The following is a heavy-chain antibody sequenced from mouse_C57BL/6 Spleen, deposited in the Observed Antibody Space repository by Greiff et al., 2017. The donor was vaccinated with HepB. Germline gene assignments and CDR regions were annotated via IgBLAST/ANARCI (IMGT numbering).Heavy chain of an antibody. J-gene: IGHJ1*03. CDR1: GFTFSSYA. CDR3: TRVGSSYWYFDV. Sequence: EVQRVESGEGLVKPGGSLKLSCAASGFTFSSYAMSWVRQTPEKRLEWVAYISSGGDYIYYADTVKGRSTISRDNARNTLYLQMSSLKSEDTAMYYCTRVGSSYWYFDVWGTGTTVTVSS. D-gene: IGHD1-1*01. CDR2: ISSGGDYI. V-gene: IGHV5-9-1*02.